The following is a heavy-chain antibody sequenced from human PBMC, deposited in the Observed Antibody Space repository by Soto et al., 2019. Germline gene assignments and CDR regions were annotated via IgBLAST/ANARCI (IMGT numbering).Heavy chain of an antibody. CDR1: GFTFHEHA. D-gene: IGHD3-22*01. Sequence: PGGSLRLSCAASGFTFHEHAMHWVRQVPGRGLEWVSGISWESGTTDYGDSVKGRFTISRDNAKNSLYLQMNSLGPEDTGIYFCAKDMVPDSRGPKGAFHVRGRGTLVTVSS. V-gene: IGHV3-9*01. CDR2: ISWESGTT. CDR3: AKDMVPDSRGPKGAFHV. J-gene: IGHJ4*03.